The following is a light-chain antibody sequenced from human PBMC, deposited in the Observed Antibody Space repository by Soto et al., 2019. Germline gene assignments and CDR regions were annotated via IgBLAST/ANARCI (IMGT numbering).Light chain of an antibody. CDR1: SSDVGGYNY. J-gene: IGLJ2*01. V-gene: IGLV2-8*01. CDR2: KVS. CDR3: SSYAGSNNVV. Sequence: QSALTQPPSASGSPGQTVTISCTGTSSDVGGYNYVSWYQQHPGKAPKAMIYKVSKRPSGVPDRFSGSKSGNTASLTVSGLQAEDEADYYCSSYAGSNNVVFGGGTKLTVL.